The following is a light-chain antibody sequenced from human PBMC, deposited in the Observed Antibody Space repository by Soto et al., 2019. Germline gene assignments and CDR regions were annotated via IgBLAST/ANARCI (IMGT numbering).Light chain of an antibody. Sequence: EIVLTQSPATLSVSPGDRASLSCRASQSVSTNLAWYQHKPGQPPRLLFYSVSARASGVPARYSVSGSETDFTRTISSLQSEDLAFYYLQQYHSWPRMFGQGTKVV. V-gene: IGKV3-15*01. J-gene: IGKJ1*01. CDR3: QQYHSWPRM. CDR1: QSVSTN. CDR2: SVS.